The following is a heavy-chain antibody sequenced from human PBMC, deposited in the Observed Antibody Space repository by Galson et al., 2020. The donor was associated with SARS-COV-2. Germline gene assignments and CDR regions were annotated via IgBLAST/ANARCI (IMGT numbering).Heavy chain of an antibody. V-gene: IGHV3-33*06. CDR1: GFTFSSYG. CDR3: AKDYYYDSSGYYYSTNAFDI. Sequence: GESLKISCAASGFTFSSYGMHWVRQAPGKGLEWVAVIWYDGSNKYYADSVKGRFTISRDNSKNTLYLQMNSLRAEDTAVYYCAKDYYYDSSGYYYSTNAFDIWGQGTMVTVSS. J-gene: IGHJ3*02. D-gene: IGHD3-22*01. CDR2: IWYDGSNK.